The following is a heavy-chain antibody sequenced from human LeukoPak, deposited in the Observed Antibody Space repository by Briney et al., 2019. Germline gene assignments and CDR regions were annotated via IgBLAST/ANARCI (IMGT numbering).Heavy chain of an antibody. CDR3: ARNWFDP. Sequence: GGSLRLSCAASGFTVSSDYMSWVRQAPGKGLEWVSVIYSGGSTYYADSVKGRFTISRDKSKNTVYLQMNSLRFEDTAMYYCARNWFDPLGPGNPGHRLL. J-gene: IGHJ5*02. CDR1: GFTVSSDY. V-gene: IGHV3-53*05. CDR2: IYSGGST.